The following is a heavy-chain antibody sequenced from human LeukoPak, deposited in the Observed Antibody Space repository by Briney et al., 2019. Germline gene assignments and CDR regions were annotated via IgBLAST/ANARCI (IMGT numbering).Heavy chain of an antibody. D-gene: IGHD5-18*01. CDR1: GFTFSSYS. CDR2: ISSSSSTI. J-gene: IGHJ4*02. CDR3: ARDLRYSPGVFLDY. Sequence: PGGSLRLSCAASGFTFSSYSMNWVRQAPGKGLEWVSYISSSSSTIYYADSVKGRFTISRDNAKNSLYLQVNGLRDEDTAVYYCARDLRYSPGVFLDYWGQGTLVTVSS. V-gene: IGHV3-48*02.